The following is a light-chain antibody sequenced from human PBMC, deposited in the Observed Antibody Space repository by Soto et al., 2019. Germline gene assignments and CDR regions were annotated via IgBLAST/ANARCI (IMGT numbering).Light chain of an antibody. CDR2: DDS. V-gene: IGLV3-21*02. J-gene: IGLJ2*01. Sequence: SYELTQPPSVSGAPGQTARITCGGNNIGSKSVNWYQQKSGQAPVLVVYDDSDRPSGIPERFLGSNSGNTATLTIGRVEAGDEADYYCQVWHTYRVFFGEGTKVTVL. CDR1: NIGSKS. CDR3: QVWHTYRVF.